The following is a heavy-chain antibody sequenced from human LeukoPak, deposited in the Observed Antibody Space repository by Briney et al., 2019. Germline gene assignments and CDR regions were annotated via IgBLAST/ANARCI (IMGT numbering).Heavy chain of an antibody. CDR2: IYSSGST. J-gene: IGHJ4*02. D-gene: IGHD5-12*01. CDR1: GGSINSYY. V-gene: IGHV4-4*07. Sequence: PSETLSLTCTVSGGSINSYYWSWIRQPAGKGLEWIGRIYSSGSTGYNPSLKSRVTMSLDTSKYQFSLNLSSVTAADTAVYYCARVDIRTAFFDYWGQGTLVTVSS. CDR3: ARVDIRTAFFDY.